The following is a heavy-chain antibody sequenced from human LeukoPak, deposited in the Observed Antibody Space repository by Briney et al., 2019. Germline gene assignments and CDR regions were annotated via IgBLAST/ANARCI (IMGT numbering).Heavy chain of an antibody. Sequence: GGSLRLSCAASGFTFSNYWMSWVRQAPGKGLEWVANIKEDGSEKYYVDSVKGRFTISRDNARNSLYLQMNSLRAEDTAVYYCARGRQLGYWGQGTLVTVSS. CDR3: ARGRQLGY. CDR1: GFTFSNYW. CDR2: IKEDGSEK. V-gene: IGHV3-7*01. J-gene: IGHJ4*02. D-gene: IGHD6-13*01.